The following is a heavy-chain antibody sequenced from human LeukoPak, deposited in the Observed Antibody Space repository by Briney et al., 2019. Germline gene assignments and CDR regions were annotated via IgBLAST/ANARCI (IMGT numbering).Heavy chain of an antibody. CDR1: GFTFSSYA. Sequence: AGGSLRLSCAASGFTFSSYAMHWVRQAPGKGLEWVAVISYDGSNKYYADSVKGRFTISRDNSKNTLYLQMNSLRAEDTAVYYCARGIDYWGRGTLVTVSS. J-gene: IGHJ4*02. V-gene: IGHV3-30*04. CDR3: ARGIDY. CDR2: ISYDGSNK.